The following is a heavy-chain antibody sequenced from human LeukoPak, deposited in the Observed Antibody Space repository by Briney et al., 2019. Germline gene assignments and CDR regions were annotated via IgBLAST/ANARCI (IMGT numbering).Heavy chain of an antibody. CDR3: ARRGITMVRGVNYYFDY. V-gene: IGHV4-59*04. D-gene: IGHD3-10*01. J-gene: IGHJ4*02. CDR2: IYYSGST. CDR1: GGSISSYY. Sequence: SETLSLTCTVSGGSISSYYWSWIRQPPGKGLEWIGYIYYSGSTYYNPSPKSRVTISVDTSKNQFSLKLSSVTAADTAVYYCARRGITMVRGVNYYFDYWGQGTLVTVSS.